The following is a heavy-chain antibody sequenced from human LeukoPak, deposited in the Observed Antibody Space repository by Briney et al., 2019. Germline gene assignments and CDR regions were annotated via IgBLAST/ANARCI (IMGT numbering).Heavy chain of an antibody. Sequence: GGSLRLSCAASGFTFSSHWMHWVRQAPGKGLVWVSRINSDGSSTSYADSVKGRFTISRDNAKNTLYLQMNSLRAEDTAVYYCARQVVTLSSDAFDIWGQGTMVTVSS. CDR3: ARQVVTLSSDAFDI. V-gene: IGHV3-74*01. J-gene: IGHJ3*02. D-gene: IGHD2-21*02. CDR2: INSDGSST. CDR1: GFTFSSHW.